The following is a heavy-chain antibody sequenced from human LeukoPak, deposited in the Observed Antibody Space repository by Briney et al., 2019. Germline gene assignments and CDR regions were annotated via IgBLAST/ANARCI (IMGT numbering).Heavy chain of an antibody. CDR1: GGSISSGGYY. CDR3: ARGEAAAGTRWFDP. D-gene: IGHD6-13*01. V-gene: IGHV4-30-2*01. J-gene: IGHJ5*02. Sequence: ASETLSLTCTVSGGSISSGGYYWSWIRQPPGKGLEWIGYIYHSGSTYYNPSLKSRVTISVDRSKNQFSLKLSSVTAADTAVYYCARGEAAAGTRWFDPWGQGTLVTVSS. CDR2: IYHSGST.